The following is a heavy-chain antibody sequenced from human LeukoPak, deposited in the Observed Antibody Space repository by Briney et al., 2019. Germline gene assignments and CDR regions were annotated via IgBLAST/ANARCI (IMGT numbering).Heavy chain of an antibody. J-gene: IGHJ4*02. CDR3: AKLLGDVTTYDY. CDR1: GFTFSWSW. D-gene: IGHD4-17*01. Sequence: PGGSLRLSCTGYGFTFSWSWLSWVRQAPGRGLEWVASINQDGRRTHYVDSVKGRFSISRDNAENSVFLQMGSLRVDDTAVYYCAKLLGDVTTYDYWGQGILVIVSS. CDR2: INQDGRRT. V-gene: IGHV3-7*01.